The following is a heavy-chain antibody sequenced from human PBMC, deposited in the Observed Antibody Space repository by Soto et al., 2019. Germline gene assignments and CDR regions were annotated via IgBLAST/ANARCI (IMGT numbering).Heavy chain of an antibody. D-gene: IGHD3-3*01. CDR1: GGSISSGGYY. CDR3: ARGPDSSHWYFDL. J-gene: IGHJ2*01. Sequence: QVQLQESGPGLVKPSQTLSLTCTVSGGSISSGGYYWSWIRQHPGKGLEWIGYIYYSGSTSYNPSLKRRVTISGDTSKNQFSLKLSSVTAADTAVYYCARGPDSSHWYFDLWGRGTLVTVSS. CDR2: IYYSGST. V-gene: IGHV4-31*03.